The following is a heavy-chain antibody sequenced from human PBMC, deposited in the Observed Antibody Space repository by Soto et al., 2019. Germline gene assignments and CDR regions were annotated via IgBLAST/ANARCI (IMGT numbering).Heavy chain of an antibody. Sequence: SETLSLTCTVSGGSISSGGYYWSWIRQHPGKGLEWIGYIYYSGSTYYNPSLKSRVTISVDTSKNQFSLKLSSVTAADTAVYYCARAWLMNYYYYYGMDVWGQGTTVTVSS. CDR1: GGSISSGGYY. CDR2: IYYSGST. D-gene: IGHD3-16*01. J-gene: IGHJ6*02. V-gene: IGHV4-31*03. CDR3: ARAWLMNYYYYYGMDV.